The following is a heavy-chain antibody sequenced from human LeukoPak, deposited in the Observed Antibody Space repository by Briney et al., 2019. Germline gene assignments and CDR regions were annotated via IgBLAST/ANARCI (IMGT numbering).Heavy chain of an antibody. CDR2: INPSGGST. CDR3: ARGYCSSTSCFLYYYYMDV. Sequence: ASVKVSCKASGYTFTRHYMHWVRQAPGQGLEWMGIINPSGGSTSYAPKFQGRVTMTRDTSTSTVYMELSSLRSEDTAVYYCARGYCSSTSCFLYYYYMDVWGKGTTVTVSS. CDR1: GYTFTRHY. V-gene: IGHV1-46*01. D-gene: IGHD2-2*01. J-gene: IGHJ6*03.